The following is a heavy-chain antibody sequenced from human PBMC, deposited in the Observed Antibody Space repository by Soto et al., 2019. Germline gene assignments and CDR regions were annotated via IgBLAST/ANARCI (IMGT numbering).Heavy chain of an antibody. CDR3: AKDMTIGYYLFDY. CDR1: GFTFSSYA. J-gene: IGHJ4*02. V-gene: IGHV3-23*01. D-gene: IGHD3-22*01. CDR2: ISGTGGST. Sequence: EVQLLQSGGGLVQPGGSLRLSCAASGFTFSSYAMSWVRQAPGKGLEWVSTISGTGGSTYYPDSVKGRFTISRDNSKNTVYLQMNRLRAEDAAVYYCAKDMTIGYYLFDYWGQGTLVTVSS.